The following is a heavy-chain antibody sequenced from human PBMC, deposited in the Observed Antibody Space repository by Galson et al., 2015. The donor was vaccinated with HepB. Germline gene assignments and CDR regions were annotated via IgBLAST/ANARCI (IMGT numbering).Heavy chain of an antibody. J-gene: IGHJ3*02. CDR3: ASRNLGTGITMVRGVTGDAFDI. CDR2: IIPILGIA. Sequence: SVKVSCKASGGTFSSYAISWVRQAPGQGLEWMGRIIPILGIANYAQKFQGRVTITADKSTSTAYMELSSLRSEDTAVYYCASRNLGTGITMVRGVTGDAFDIWGQGTMVTVSS. D-gene: IGHD3-10*01. CDR1: GGTFSSYA. V-gene: IGHV1-69*04.